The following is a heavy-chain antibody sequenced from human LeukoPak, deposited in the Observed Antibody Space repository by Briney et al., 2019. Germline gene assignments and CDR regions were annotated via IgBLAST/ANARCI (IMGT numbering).Heavy chain of an antibody. J-gene: IGHJ5*02. D-gene: IGHD2-2*01. V-gene: IGHV1-2*06. Sequence: ASVKVSCKASGGTFSSYAISWVRQAPGQGLEWMGRINPNSGGTNYAQKFQGRVTMTRDTSISTAYMELSRLRSDDTAVYYCARAPLPTPAAKGKNWFDPWGQGTLVTVSS. CDR3: ARAPLPTPAAKGKNWFDP. CDR1: GGTFSSYA. CDR2: INPNSGGT.